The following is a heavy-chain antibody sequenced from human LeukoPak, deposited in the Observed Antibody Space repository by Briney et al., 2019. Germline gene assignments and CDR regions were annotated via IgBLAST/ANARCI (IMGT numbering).Heavy chain of an antibody. CDR1: GHTFTSNY. CDR3: ARDQEGFDY. V-gene: IGHV1-46*01. CDR2: IYPRDGST. Sequence: ASVKVSCKASGHTFTSNYIHWVRQAPGQGLEWMGMIYPRDGSTSYAQKFQGRVTVTRDTSTSTVHMELSGLRSEDTAVYYCARDQEGFDYWGQGTLVTVSS. J-gene: IGHJ4*02.